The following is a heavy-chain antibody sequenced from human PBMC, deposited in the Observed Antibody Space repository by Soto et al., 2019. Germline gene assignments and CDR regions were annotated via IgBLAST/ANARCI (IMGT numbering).Heavy chain of an antibody. CDR3: ARPYSSGWYGDLDY. Sequence: QVQLVESGGGVVQPGRSLRISCTASGFTFSSYAMHWVRQAPGKGLEWVAVISYDGSNKYYADSVKGRFTISRDNSKNTMYLQMNSLRVEDTAVYYCARPYSSGWYGDLDYWGQGPLVTVSS. J-gene: IGHJ4*02. CDR2: ISYDGSNK. V-gene: IGHV3-30-3*01. D-gene: IGHD6-19*01. CDR1: GFTFSSYA.